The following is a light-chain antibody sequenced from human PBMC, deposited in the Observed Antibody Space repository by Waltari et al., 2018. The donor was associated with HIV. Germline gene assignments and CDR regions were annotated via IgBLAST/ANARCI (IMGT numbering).Light chain of an antibody. CDR3: QQYKNWPLT. CDR2: GAS. CDR1: QSVSSN. V-gene: IGKV3-15*01. Sequence: EIVMTQSPATLSLSPGERATLSCRASQSVSSNLAWYQQKPGQAPRLLIYGASIRATGISPRFSGSGSGTAFTLTISSLQSEDCAVYYCQQYKNWPLTFGGGTKVEIK. J-gene: IGKJ4*01.